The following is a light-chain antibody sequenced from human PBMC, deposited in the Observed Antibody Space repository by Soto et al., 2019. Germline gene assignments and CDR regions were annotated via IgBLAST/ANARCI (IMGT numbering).Light chain of an antibody. CDR2: DAS. CDR3: QQYNNWPPV. CDR1: QSVSSN. J-gene: IGKJ3*01. V-gene: IGKV3-15*01. Sequence: EIVMTQSPATLSVSPGERATLSCRASQSVSSNLAWYQQKPGQAPRLLIYDASTRATGIPARFSGSGSGTEFTLTISSLQSEDFAVYYCQQYNNWPPVFGPGTKVDIK.